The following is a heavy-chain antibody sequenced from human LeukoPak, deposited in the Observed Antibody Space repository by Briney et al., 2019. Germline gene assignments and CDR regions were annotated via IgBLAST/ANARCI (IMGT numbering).Heavy chain of an antibody. CDR1: GGPISSYY. Sequence: PSETLSLTCTVSGGPISSYYWSWIRQSPGKGLEWIGYIYYSGSTNYNPSLKSRVTISVDTSKNQFSLKLSSVTAADTAVYYCARDRRDGYNSYYFDYWGQGTLVTVSS. V-gene: IGHV4-59*01. J-gene: IGHJ4*02. D-gene: IGHD5-24*01. CDR3: ARDRRDGYNSYYFDY. CDR2: IYYSGST.